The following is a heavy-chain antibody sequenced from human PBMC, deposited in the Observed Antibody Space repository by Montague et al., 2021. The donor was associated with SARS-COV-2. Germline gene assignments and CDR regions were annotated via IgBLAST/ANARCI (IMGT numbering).Heavy chain of an antibody. CDR1: GGSIRSYY. CDR2: IYYSGST. D-gene: IGHD3-22*01. V-gene: IGHV4-59*01. Sequence: SETLSLTCEVSGGSIRSYYWSWIRQPPGKGLEWIGYIYYSGSTNYNPSLKSRVTISVDTSKNQFSLKLSSVTAADTAVYYCARDSDYYDSSAGYYYGMDVWGQGTTVTVSS. J-gene: IGHJ6*02. CDR3: ARDSDYYDSSAGYYYGMDV.